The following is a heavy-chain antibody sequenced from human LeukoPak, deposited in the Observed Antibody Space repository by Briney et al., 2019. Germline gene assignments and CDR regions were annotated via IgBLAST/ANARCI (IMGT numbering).Heavy chain of an antibody. V-gene: IGHV3-30*18. D-gene: IGHD3-16*01. Sequence: GRSLRLSCAASGFTFSSYGMHWVRQAPGKGLEWVAVISYDGSNKYYADSVKGRFTISRDNSKNTLYLQMNSLRAEDTAVYYCAKDLTWGAMATDAFDIWGQGTLVTVSS. CDR2: ISYDGSNK. CDR1: GFTFSSYG. CDR3: AKDLTWGAMATDAFDI. J-gene: IGHJ3*02.